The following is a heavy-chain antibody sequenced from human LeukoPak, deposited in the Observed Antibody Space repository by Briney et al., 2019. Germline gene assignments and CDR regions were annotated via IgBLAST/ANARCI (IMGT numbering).Heavy chain of an antibody. CDR2: ISSSGST. J-gene: IGHJ4*02. V-gene: IGHV4-61*02. Sequence: TLSLTCTVSGDSISSGDYYWSWIRQPAGKGLEWIGRISSSGSTNYNPSLKSRVTISVDTSKNQFSLKLSSVTAADTAVYYCARDSQEDYYYDSSALSNTDYWGQGTLVTVSS. CDR1: GDSISSGDYY. D-gene: IGHD3-22*01. CDR3: ARDSQEDYYYDSSALSNTDY.